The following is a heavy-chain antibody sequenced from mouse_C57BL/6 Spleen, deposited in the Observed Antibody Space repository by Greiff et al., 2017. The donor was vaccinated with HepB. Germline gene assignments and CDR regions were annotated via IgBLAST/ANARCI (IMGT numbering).Heavy chain of an antibody. CDR2: IDPADGNT. CDR1: GFNIKNTY. V-gene: IGHV14-3*01. CDR3: ARDYDGSSCYFDY. Sequence: VQLQQSVAELVRPGASVKLSCTASGFNIKNTYMHWVKQRPEQGLEWVGRIDPADGNTKYAPKFKGKATITADTSSNTAYLQLSSLKSEDTAIYYCARDYDGSSCYFDYWGQGTTLTVSS. J-gene: IGHJ2*01. D-gene: IGHD1-1*01.